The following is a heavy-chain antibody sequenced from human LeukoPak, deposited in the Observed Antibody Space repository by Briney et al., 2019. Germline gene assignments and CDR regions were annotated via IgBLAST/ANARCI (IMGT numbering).Heavy chain of an antibody. CDR2: ISGSGGST. D-gene: IGHD5-12*01. V-gene: IGHV3-23*01. J-gene: IGHJ4*02. CDR3: AKGLRGYSGYDFSC. Sequence: GGSLRLSCAASGFTFDDYGMSWVRQAPGKGLEWVSAISGSGGSTYYADSVKGRFTISRDNSKNTLYLQMNSLRAEDTAVYYCAKGLRGYSGYDFSCWGQGTLVTVSS. CDR1: GFTFDDYG.